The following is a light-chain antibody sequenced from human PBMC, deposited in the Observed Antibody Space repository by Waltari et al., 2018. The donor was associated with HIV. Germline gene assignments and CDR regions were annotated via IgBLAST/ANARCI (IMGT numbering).Light chain of an antibody. CDR2: NNN. J-gene: IGLJ2*01. Sequence: SVLAQPPSVSGTPGQGVTISCSGSNSNIGSNHVYWYRQLPGSAPPHLIYNNNQRPSGGADRVSGSRSGTSASLAISGLRAEDEADYYCAAWEDSLSAVVFGGGTKLTVL. V-gene: IGLV1-47*01. CDR3: AAWEDSLSAVV. CDR1: NSNIGSNH.